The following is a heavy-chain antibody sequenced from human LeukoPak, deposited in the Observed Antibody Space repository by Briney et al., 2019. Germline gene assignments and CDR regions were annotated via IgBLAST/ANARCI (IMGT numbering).Heavy chain of an antibody. J-gene: IGHJ4*02. Sequence: SETLSLTCTVSGGSISNYYWSWIRQPTGKGLEWIGYIYTSGSTNYNPSLKSRVTISVDTSKNQFSLKLSSVTAADTAVYYCARHGPQLLTTAFDYWGQGTLVTVSS. CDR2: IYTSGST. CDR1: GGSISNYY. D-gene: IGHD2-2*01. CDR3: ARHGPQLLTTAFDY. V-gene: IGHV4-4*09.